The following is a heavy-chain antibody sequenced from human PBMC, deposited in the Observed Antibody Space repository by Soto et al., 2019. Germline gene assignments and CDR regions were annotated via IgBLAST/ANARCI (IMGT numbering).Heavy chain of an antibody. CDR3: ARDPGYSYGYN. CDR2: INAGNGNT. D-gene: IGHD5-18*01. J-gene: IGHJ4*02. V-gene: IGHV1-3*01. Sequence: QVQLVQSGAEVKKPGASVKVSCKASGYTFISYAMNWVRQAPGQSLEWMGWINAGNGNTKYSQKFQGRVTITRDTSASTGYMELNSLSSEDTAVYYCARDPGYSYGYNWGQGTLVTVSS. CDR1: GYTFISYA.